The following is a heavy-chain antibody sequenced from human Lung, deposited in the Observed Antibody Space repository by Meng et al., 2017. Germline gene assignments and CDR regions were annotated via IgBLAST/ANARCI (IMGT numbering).Heavy chain of an antibody. Sequence: VQLPQWGAVLLKPSETLALTWVVSGGSFSDYYWSWIRQPPGKGLEWIGEINHSGSTNYNPSLESRATISVDTSQNNLSLKLSSVTAADSAVYYCARGPTTMAHDFDYWGQGTLVTVSS. D-gene: IGHD4-11*01. CDR3: ARGPTTMAHDFDY. CDR1: GGSFSDYY. V-gene: IGHV4-34*01. CDR2: INHSGST. J-gene: IGHJ4*02.